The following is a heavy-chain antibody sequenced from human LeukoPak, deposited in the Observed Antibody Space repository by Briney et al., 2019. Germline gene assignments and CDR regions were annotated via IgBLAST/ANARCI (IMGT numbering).Heavy chain of an antibody. J-gene: IGHJ4*02. CDR1: GFTFDDYA. V-gene: IGHV3-9*01. Sequence: GRSLRLSCAASGFTFDDYAMHWVRQAPGKGLEWVSGISWSSGSICYADSVKGRFTISRDNAKNSLYLQMNSLRAEDTALYYCATEEGSSGIAAAGTTGGYFDYWGQGTLVTVSS. CDR2: ISWSSGSI. D-gene: IGHD6-13*01. CDR3: ATEEGSSGIAAAGTTGGYFDY.